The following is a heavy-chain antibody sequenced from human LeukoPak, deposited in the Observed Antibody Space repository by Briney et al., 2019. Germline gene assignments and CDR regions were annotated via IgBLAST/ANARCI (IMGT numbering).Heavy chain of an antibody. CDR1: GFTFSAIG. CDR2: IRYDESNK. J-gene: IGHJ3*02. Sequence: GGSLSCSGAASGFTFSAIGLHWVGQAQGNGWEGVAFIRYDESNKYYADSVKGRFTISRDNSKNTLYLQMNSLRAEDTAVYYCARFIVVPAGVFITGALDIWGQGTMVTVSS. CDR3: ARFIVVPAGVFITGALDI. V-gene: IGHV3-30*02. D-gene: IGHD2-2*01.